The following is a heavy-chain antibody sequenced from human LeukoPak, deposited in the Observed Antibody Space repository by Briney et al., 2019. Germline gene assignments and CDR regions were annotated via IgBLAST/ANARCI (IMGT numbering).Heavy chain of an antibody. D-gene: IGHD3-22*01. CDR2: ISAYNGNT. V-gene: IGHV1-18*04. CDR1: GYTFTGYY. CDR3: ARGYDSGGYYIIDY. Sequence: GASVKVSCKASGYTFTGYYMHWVRQAPGQGLEWMGWISAYNGNTNYAQKLQGRVTMTTDTSTSTAYMELRSLRSDDTAVYYCARGYDSGGYYIIDYWGQGTLVTVSS. J-gene: IGHJ4*02.